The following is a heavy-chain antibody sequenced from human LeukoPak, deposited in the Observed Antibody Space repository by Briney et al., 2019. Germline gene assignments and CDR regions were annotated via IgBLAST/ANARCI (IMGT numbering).Heavy chain of an antibody. CDR2: VYYSGRT. J-gene: IGHJ4*02. CDR1: GGSISGSDYY. CDR3: ARDDGRGVVTPY. Sequence: SETLSLTCTVSGGSISGSDYYWGWIRQPPGKGLEWIGSVYYSGRTFYNPSLKSRVAISVDTSKNQFSLNLISVTAADTAVYYCARDDGRGVVTPYWGQGTLVTVSS. D-gene: IGHD2-21*02. V-gene: IGHV4-39*07.